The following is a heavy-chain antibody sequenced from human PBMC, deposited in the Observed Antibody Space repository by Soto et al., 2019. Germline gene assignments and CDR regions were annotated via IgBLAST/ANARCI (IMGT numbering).Heavy chain of an antibody. CDR2: ISSSSSYI. Sequence: EVQLVESGGGLVKPGGSLRLSCAASGFTFSSYSMNWVRQAPGKGLEWVSSISSSSSYIYYADSVKGRFTISRDNAKNSLYLQMNSLRAEDTAVYYCARDRRGVVVARSWYFDLWGRGTLVTVSS. CDR1: GFTFSSYS. CDR3: ARDRRGVVVARSWYFDL. J-gene: IGHJ2*01. D-gene: IGHD2-15*01. V-gene: IGHV3-21*01.